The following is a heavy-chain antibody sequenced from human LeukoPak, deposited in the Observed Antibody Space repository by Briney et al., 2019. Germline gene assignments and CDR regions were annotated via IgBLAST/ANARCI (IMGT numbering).Heavy chain of an antibody. CDR3: ASTLVVPAAMDWFDP. CDR2: IIPILGIA. V-gene: IGHV1-69*04. J-gene: IGHJ5*02. Sequence: GASVKVSCKPSGGTFSSYAISWVRQAPGQGLEWMGRIIPILGIANYAQKFQGRVTITADKSTSTAYMELSSLRSEDTGVYYCASTLVVPAAMDWFDPWGQGTLVTVSS. CDR1: GGTFSSYA. D-gene: IGHD2-2*01.